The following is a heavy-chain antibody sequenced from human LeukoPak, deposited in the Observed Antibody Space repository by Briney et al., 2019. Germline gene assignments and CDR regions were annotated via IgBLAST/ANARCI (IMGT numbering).Heavy chain of an antibody. J-gene: IGHJ4*02. V-gene: IGHV4-39*01. Sequence: PSETLSLTSTVSLGXPSSIGFYSGWIRQPPGKGLEWVGAIYYIGGTSYNTPLKSGVTISVDTSQNKFSLKLSSVTAADTAVYFCARAYYSSSSCYFDYWGQGTLVTVSS. CDR3: ARAYYSSSSCYFDY. D-gene: IGHD2-15*01. CDR1: LGXPSSIGFY. CDR2: IYYIGGT.